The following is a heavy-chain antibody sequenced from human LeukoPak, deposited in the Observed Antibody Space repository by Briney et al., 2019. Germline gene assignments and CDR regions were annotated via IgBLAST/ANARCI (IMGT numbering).Heavy chain of an antibody. Sequence: GGSLRLSCAASGFTFSSYEMNWVRQAPGKGLEWVAYITSSGRIIYYADSVKGRFTISRDNAKNSLYLQMNSLRAEDTAVYYCARAVVRGVNNYYGMDVWGQGTTVTVSS. J-gene: IGHJ6*02. CDR3: ARAVVRGVNNYYGMDV. D-gene: IGHD3-10*01. CDR1: GFTFSSYE. V-gene: IGHV3-48*03. CDR2: ITSSGRII.